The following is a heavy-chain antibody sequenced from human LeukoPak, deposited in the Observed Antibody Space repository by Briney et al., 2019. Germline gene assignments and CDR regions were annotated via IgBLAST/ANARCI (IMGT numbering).Heavy chain of an antibody. D-gene: IGHD1-1*01. CDR2: IYYSGST. J-gene: IGHJ6*03. CDR1: GGSISSSSYY. Sequence: SETLSLTCTVSGGSISSSSYYWGWIRQPPGKGLEWIRSIYYSGSTYYNPSLKSRVTISVDTSKNQFSLKLSSVTAADTAVYYCARHVEVFSYYYYYYMDVWGKGTTVTVSS. CDR3: ARHVEVFSYYYYYYMDV. V-gene: IGHV4-39*01.